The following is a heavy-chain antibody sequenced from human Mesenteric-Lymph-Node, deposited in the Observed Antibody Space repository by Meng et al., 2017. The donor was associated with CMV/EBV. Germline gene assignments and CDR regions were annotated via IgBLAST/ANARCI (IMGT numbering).Heavy chain of an antibody. CDR2: INHSGST. D-gene: IGHD3-9*01. J-gene: IGHJ4*02. CDR1: GGSFSGYY. V-gene: IGHV4-34*01. CDR3: ARGSSYDILTGYFDY. Sequence: VLLTRWGAGLLKPSEHWAATCGVYGGSFSGYYWNWIRHSPEKGLEWIGEINHSGSTTYNPSFTSRIIISVDTSTNQISLNMSSVTAADTAVYYCARGSSYDILTGYFDYWGQGALVTVSS.